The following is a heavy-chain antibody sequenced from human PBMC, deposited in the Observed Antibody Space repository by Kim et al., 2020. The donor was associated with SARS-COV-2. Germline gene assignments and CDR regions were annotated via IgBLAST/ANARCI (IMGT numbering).Heavy chain of an antibody. D-gene: IGHD2-2*02. CDR1: GGTFSSYA. CDR2: IIPIFGTA. CDR3: ARDWADIVVVPAAIPDRYYYYGMDV. V-gene: IGHV1-69*13. J-gene: IGHJ6*02. Sequence: SVKVSCKASGGTFSSYAISWVRQAPGQGLEWMGGIIPIFGTANYAQKFQGRVTITADESTSTAYMELSSLRSEDTAVYYCARDWADIVVVPAAIPDRYYYYGMDVWGQGTTVTVSS.